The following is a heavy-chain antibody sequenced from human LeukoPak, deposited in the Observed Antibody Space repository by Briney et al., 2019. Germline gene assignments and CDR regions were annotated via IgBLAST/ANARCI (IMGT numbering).Heavy chain of an antibody. CDR3: ARDPGYSSGWFDY. CDR1: GYTFTGYY. J-gene: IGHJ4*02. V-gene: IGHV1-2*02. CDR2: INPNSGGT. Sequence: ASVKVSCKASGYTFTGYYMHWVRQAPGQGLEWMGWINPNSGGTNYAQKFQGRVTMTRDTSISTAYMELSRLRSDDTAVYYCARDPGYSSGWFDYWGQGTLVTVSS. D-gene: IGHD6-19*01.